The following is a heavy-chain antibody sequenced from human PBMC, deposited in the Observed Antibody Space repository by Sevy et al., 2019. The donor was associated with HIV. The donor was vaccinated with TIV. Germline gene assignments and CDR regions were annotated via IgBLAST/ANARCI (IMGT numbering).Heavy chain of an antibody. J-gene: IGHJ4*02. CDR1: GYTLSEFS. V-gene: IGHV1-24*01. Sequence: ASVKVSCKVYGYTLSEFSIHWVRQAPGNGLEWMGGFDPDDGDTIYAQKFQGRLTMTEDTSTDTAYMELSSLRSEDTAVYYCATDPYRDAYYNDYWGQRTLVTVSS. D-gene: IGHD1-20*01. CDR3: ATDPYRDAYYNDY. CDR2: FDPDDGDT.